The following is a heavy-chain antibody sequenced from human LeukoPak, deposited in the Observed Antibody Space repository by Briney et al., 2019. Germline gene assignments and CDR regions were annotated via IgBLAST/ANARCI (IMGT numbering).Heavy chain of an antibody. V-gene: IGHV3-53*01. CDR2: IYSGGST. D-gene: IGHD5-12*01. Sequence: PGGSLRLSCAASGFTVSSNYMSWVRQAPGKGLEWVSVIYSGGSTYYADSVKGRFTISRDNSKNTLYLQMNSLRAEDTAVYYCARDETRGYSGYALDAFDIWGQGTMVTVSS. CDR3: ARDETRGYSGYALDAFDI. J-gene: IGHJ3*02. CDR1: GFTVSSNY.